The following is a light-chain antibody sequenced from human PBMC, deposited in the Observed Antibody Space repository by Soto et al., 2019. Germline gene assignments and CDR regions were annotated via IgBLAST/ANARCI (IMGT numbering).Light chain of an antibody. J-gene: IGKJ5*01. CDR2: DAS. V-gene: IGKV3-11*01. Sequence: SPATLSLSPGERATLSCRASQSVSSYLAWYQQKPGQAPRLLIYDASNRATGIPARFSGSGSGTDFTLTISSLEPEDFAVYYCQQRSNWPPITCGQGTRLEIK. CDR1: QSVSSY. CDR3: QQRSNWPPIT.